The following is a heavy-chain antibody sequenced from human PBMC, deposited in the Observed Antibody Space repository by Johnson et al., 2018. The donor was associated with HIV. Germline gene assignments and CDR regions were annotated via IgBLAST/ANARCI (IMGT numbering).Heavy chain of an antibody. CDR2: ISYDGSNK. V-gene: IGHV3-30-3*02. Sequence: QVQLVESGGGVVQPGRSLRLSCAASGFTFSSYAMHWVRQAPGKGLEWVAVISYDGSNKYYADSVKGRFTISRDNSKNTLYLQMNSLRAEDTALYYCAKSTQASIVRESGPYGAFDIWGQGTMVTVSS. CDR3: AKSTQASIVRESGPYGAFDI. D-gene: IGHD3-10*01. CDR1: GFTFSSYA. J-gene: IGHJ3*02.